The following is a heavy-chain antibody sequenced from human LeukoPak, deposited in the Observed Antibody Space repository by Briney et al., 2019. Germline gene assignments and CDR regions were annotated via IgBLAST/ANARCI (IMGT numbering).Heavy chain of an antibody. D-gene: IGHD6-13*01. CDR3: SRWGTYSSSWLGAFDI. J-gene: IGHJ3*02. V-gene: IGHV3-7*05. Sequence: GGSLRLSCAASGFTFSSYDMHWVRQAPGKGLEWVANIKQDGSEKFYVDSVEGRFTTSRDNARNSLHLQMNSLRAEDTAVYYCSRWGTYSSSWLGAFDIWGQGTVVTVSS. CDR2: IKQDGSEK. CDR1: GFTFSSYD.